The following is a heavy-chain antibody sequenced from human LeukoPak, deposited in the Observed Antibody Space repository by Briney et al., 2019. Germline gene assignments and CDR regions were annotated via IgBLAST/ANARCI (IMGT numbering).Heavy chain of an antibody. Sequence: SGTLSLTCTVSGGSISNHYWSWIRQPPGKGLEWIGYIYYSGSPNYNPSLKSRVTISVDTSENQFSLKLSSVTAADTAVYYCARERSMVRGVSWFDPWGQGTLVTVSS. V-gene: IGHV4-59*11. J-gene: IGHJ5*02. CDR3: ARERSMVRGVSWFDP. CDR2: IYYSGSP. D-gene: IGHD3-10*01. CDR1: GGSISNHY.